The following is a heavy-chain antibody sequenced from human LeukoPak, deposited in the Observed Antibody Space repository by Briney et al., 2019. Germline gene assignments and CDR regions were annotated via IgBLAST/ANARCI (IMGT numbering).Heavy chain of an antibody. CDR1: GFTFSSYW. Sequence: GGSLRLSCAASGFTFSSYWMSWVRQAPGKGLEWVANIKQDGSEKYYVDSVKGRFTISRDNAKNSLYLQMNSLRAEDTAVYYCARERVLGYCSSTSCADYYYGMDVWGQGTTVTVSS. D-gene: IGHD2-2*01. V-gene: IGHV3-7*01. CDR3: ARERVLGYCSSTSCADYYYGMDV. CDR2: IKQDGSEK. J-gene: IGHJ6*02.